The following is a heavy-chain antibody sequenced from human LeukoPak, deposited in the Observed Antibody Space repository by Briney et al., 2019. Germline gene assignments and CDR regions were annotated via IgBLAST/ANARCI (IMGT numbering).Heavy chain of an antibody. J-gene: IGHJ4*02. Sequence: ASVKVSCKASGYTFTGYYMHWVRQAPGQGLEWMGWINPNSGGTNYGQKFQDRVTMTRDTSISTVYMELSRLTFEDTAVYYCARDVGEYCSSTNCYASHYWGQGTLVTVSS. CDR2: INPNSGGT. V-gene: IGHV1-2*02. CDR3: ARDVGEYCSSTNCYASHY. D-gene: IGHD2-2*01. CDR1: GYTFTGYY.